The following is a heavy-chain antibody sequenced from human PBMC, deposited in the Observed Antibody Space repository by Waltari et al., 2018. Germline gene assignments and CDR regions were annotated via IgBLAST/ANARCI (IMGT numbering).Heavy chain of an antibody. D-gene: IGHD4-17*01. CDR2: VSPHNGDT. J-gene: IGHJ4*02. CDR3: ARGAPYGDYLPCDY. CDR1: GYTFTRYG. V-gene: IGHV1-18*04. Sequence: QVQLVQSGAEVEKPGASVKVFCKAIGYTFTRYGISWVRRAPGQGLGWMGWVSPHNGDTDYAQKFQGRVTMATDTFMNTAYMELRSLRPDDTAVYYCARGAPYGDYLPCDYWGQGTLVTVSS.